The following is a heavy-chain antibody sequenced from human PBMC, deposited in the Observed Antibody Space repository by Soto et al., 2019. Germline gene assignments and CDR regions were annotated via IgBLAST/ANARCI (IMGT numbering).Heavy chain of an antibody. Sequence: GASVKVSCKASGYTLPNFGLSWVRQAPGQGLEWMGCISAYKTNTNYAQKFQGRVTMTTDTSTSTAFMELRGLRSDDTAVYYCATENARSYHPHSDYLGQGSLVTGSS. D-gene: IGHD1-26*01. CDR3: ATENARSYHPHSDY. CDR2: ISAYKTNT. V-gene: IGHV1-18*01. CDR1: GYTLPNFG. J-gene: IGHJ4*01.